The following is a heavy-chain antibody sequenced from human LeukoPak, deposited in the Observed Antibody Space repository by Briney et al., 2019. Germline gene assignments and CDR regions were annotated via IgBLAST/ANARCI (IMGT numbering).Heavy chain of an antibody. CDR3: ARTNAYYYDSSGYPLFDY. D-gene: IGHD3-22*01. CDR1: GGSISSYY. CDR2: IYYSGST. V-gene: IGHV4-59*01. Sequence: SETLSLTCTVSGGSISSYYWSWIRQPPGKGLEWIGYIYYSGSTNYNPSLKSRVTISVDTSKNQFSLKLSSVAAADTAVCYCARTNAYYYDSSGYPLFDYWGQGTLVTVSS. J-gene: IGHJ4*02.